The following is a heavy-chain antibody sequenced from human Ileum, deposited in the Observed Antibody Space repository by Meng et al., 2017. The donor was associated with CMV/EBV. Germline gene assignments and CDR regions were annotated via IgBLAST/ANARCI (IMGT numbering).Heavy chain of an antibody. D-gene: IGHD4-17*01. Sequence: AASGFNFSGHCMHWLLQAPVTWLVCVSRIHADGRSITYAASVQGRFTISRDNAKNTLYLQMSSLSTEDTAVYYCARGVNAAYGLFDYWGQGALVTVSS. CDR1: GFNFSGHC. CDR2: IHADGRSI. J-gene: IGHJ4*02. V-gene: IGHV3-74*01. CDR3: ARGVNAAYGLFDY.